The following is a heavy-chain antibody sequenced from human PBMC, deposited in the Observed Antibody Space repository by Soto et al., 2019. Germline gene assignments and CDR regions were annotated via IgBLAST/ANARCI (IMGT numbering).Heavy chain of an antibody. J-gene: IGHJ5*02. CDR1: GGTFSSYA. Sequence: SVKVSCKASGGTFSSYAISWVRQAPGQGLEWMGGIIPIFGTANYAQKFQGRVTITADESTSTAYMELSSLRSEDTAVYYCAREASIPGSFDPWGQGTLVTVSS. CDR3: AREASIPGSFDP. CDR2: IIPIFGTA. V-gene: IGHV1-69*13. D-gene: IGHD6-6*01.